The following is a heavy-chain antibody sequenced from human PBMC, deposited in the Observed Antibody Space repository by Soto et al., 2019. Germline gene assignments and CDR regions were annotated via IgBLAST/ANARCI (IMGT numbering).Heavy chain of an antibody. J-gene: IGHJ4*02. CDR3: ARVRSSPFRYIDY. Sequence: PSETLSLTCAVLDYSISSGFYWDWIRQPPGKGLEGIGRIYHSGGAYYNPSLKSGVTISIDTSKNQFSVRLSYVTAADTAVYYCARVRSSPFRYIDYWGQVALVTVSS. CDR1: DYSISSGFY. CDR2: IYHSGGA. V-gene: IGHV4-38-2*01.